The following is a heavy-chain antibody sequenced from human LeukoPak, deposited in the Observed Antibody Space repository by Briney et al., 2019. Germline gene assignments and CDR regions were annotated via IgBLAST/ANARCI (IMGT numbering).Heavy chain of an antibody. CDR3: ARDSSGLNAFDI. Sequence: SETLSLTCTVSGGSIRNYYWSWIRQPPGKGLEWIGYIYYSGSTNYNPSLKSRVTISVDTSKNQFSLKLSSVTAADTAVYYCARDSSGLNAFDIWGQGTMVTVSS. D-gene: IGHD3-22*01. V-gene: IGHV4-59*01. J-gene: IGHJ3*02. CDR2: IYYSGST. CDR1: GGSIRNYY.